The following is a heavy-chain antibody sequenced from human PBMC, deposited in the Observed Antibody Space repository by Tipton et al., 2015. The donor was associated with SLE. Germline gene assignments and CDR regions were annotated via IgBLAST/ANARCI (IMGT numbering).Heavy chain of an antibody. D-gene: IGHD7-27*01. CDR1: GFSFSTYA. CDR3: AKDRSNWEYYFDF. V-gene: IGHV3-23*01. J-gene: IGHJ4*01. Sequence: GSLRLSCAASGFSFSTYAMSWVRQAPGKGLEWVAGISGTGGTTYFAPSVKGRFTISRDNSKNTVYLQMNSLRAEDTAVYYCAKDRSNWEYYFDFWGHGTLVTVSS. CDR2: ISGTGGTT.